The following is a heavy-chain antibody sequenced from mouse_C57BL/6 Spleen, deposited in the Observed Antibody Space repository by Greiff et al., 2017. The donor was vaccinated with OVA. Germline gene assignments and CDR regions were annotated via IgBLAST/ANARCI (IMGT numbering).Heavy chain of an antibody. CDR3: ARKGYYGYDPGYFDV. CDR2: IDPSDSYT. Sequence: QVQLQQPGAELVMPGASVKLSCKASGYTFTSYWMHWVKQRPGQGLEWIGEIDPSDSYTNYNQKFKGKSTLTVDKSSSTAYMQLSSLTSEDSAVYYCARKGYYGYDPGYFDVWGTGTTVTVSS. J-gene: IGHJ1*03. V-gene: IGHV1-69*01. D-gene: IGHD2-2*01. CDR1: GYTFTSYW.